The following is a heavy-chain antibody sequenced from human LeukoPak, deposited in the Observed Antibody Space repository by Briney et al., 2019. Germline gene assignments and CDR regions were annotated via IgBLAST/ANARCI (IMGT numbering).Heavy chain of an antibody. CDR3: AKIPDVSDY. CDR2: IGAGGDSI. J-gene: IGHJ4*02. CDR1: GFTFSSYA. V-gene: IGHV3-23*01. Sequence: PGGSLRLSCAVSGFTFSSYAMIWVRQAPVRGLVWVSSIGAGGDSIYYTDSVKGRFTISRDNSKNTLYLQMSSLRVEDTAVYYCAKIPDVSDYWGQGTLVIVSS.